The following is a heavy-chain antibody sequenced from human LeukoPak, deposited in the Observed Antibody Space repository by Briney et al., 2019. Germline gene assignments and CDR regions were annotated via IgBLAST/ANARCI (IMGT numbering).Heavy chain of an antibody. CDR3: ARRTYGDYPRYYYYYMDV. CDR2: INHSGST. Sequence: SETLSLTCAVYGGSFSGYYWSWIRQPPGKGLEWIGEINHSGSTNYNPSLKSRVTISVDTSKNQFSLKLSSVTAADTAVYYCARRTYGDYPRYYYYYMDVWGKGTTVTISS. D-gene: IGHD4-17*01. V-gene: IGHV4-34*01. CDR1: GGSFSGYY. J-gene: IGHJ6*03.